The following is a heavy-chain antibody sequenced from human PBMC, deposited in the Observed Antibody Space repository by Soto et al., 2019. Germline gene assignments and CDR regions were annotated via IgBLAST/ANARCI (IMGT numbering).Heavy chain of an antibody. CDR2: ISAYNGNS. Sequence: QVQLVHSGAEVQKPGASVKVSCKASGYTFTSYGISWVRQAPVQGLEWMGWISAYNGNSNYAQKLQGRVTMTTDTSTSTAYMELRSMISDDTAVYFCARAARQGGLFDPCGQGSLVGVIS. CDR3: ARAARQGGLFDP. CDR1: GYTFTSYG. J-gene: IGHJ5*02. D-gene: IGHD3-16*01. V-gene: IGHV1-18*01.